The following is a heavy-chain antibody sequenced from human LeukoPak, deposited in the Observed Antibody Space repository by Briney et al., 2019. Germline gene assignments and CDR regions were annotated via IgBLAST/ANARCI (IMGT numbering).Heavy chain of an antibody. J-gene: IGHJ4*02. D-gene: IGHD4-17*01. CDR2: INHSGYT. CDR3: TRMTTGHDY. Sequence: SETLSLTCAVSGVYFDDYYWSWVRQTPGKGLEWLGEINHSGYTNDSPSLKSRVTLSIDTSRKQFSLNLRSVTVADAGIYYCTRMTTGHDYWGQGTLVTVSS. V-gene: IGHV4-34*01. CDR1: GVYFDDYY.